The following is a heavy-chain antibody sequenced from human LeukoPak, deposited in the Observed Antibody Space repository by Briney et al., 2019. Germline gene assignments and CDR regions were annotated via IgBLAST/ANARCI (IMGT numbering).Heavy chain of an antibody. V-gene: IGHV3-23*01. Sequence: GGSLRLSCAASGFTVSSNYMSWVRQAPGKGLEWVSAISGSGGSTYYADSVKGRFTISRDNSKNTLYLQMNSLRAEDTAVYYCAKDTDTAMSPPDYWGQGTLVTVSS. CDR2: ISGSGGST. CDR1: GFTVSSNY. CDR3: AKDTDTAMSPPDY. J-gene: IGHJ4*02. D-gene: IGHD5-18*01.